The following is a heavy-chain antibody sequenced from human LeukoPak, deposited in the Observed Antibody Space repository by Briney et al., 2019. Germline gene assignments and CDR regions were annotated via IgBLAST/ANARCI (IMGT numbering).Heavy chain of an antibody. CDR3: AREGSPRGGNSGPTDAFDI. CDR2: IYHSGST. Sequence: TSETLSLTCAVSGGSISSGGYSWSWIRQPPGKGLEWVGYIYHSGSTYYNPSLKSRVTISVDRSKNQFSLKLSSVTAADTAVYYCAREGSPRGGNSGPTDAFDIWGQGTMVTVSS. J-gene: IGHJ3*02. D-gene: IGHD4-23*01. V-gene: IGHV4-30-2*01. CDR1: GGSISSGGYS.